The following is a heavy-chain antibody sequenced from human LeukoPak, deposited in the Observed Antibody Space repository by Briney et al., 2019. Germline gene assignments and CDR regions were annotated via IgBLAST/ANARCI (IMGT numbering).Heavy chain of an antibody. CDR3: ARGPYSYDSSGAFDI. D-gene: IGHD3-22*01. J-gene: IGHJ3*02. CDR1: GGSISSSSYY. V-gene: IGHV4-39*07. CDR2: IYSGGTT. Sequence: SETLSLTCTVSGGSISSSSYYWGWIRQPPGKGLEWIGRIYSGGTTNYNPSLKSRVTISVDTSKNQFSLKLSSVTAADTAVYFCARGPYSYDSSGAFDIWGQGTMVTVSS.